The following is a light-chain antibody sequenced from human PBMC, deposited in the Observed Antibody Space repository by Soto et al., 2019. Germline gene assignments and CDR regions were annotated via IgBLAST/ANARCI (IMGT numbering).Light chain of an antibody. CDR1: SSDVGSYNR. CDR3: NSYTSSGTYV. Sequence: QSVLTQPPSVSGSPRQSVTISCTGTSSDVGSYNRVSWYQQPPGTAPKLMIYEVSNRPSGVPDRFSGSKSGNTASLTISGLQAEDEADYYCNSYTSSGTYVFGTGTKVTVL. V-gene: IGLV2-18*02. CDR2: EVS. J-gene: IGLJ1*01.